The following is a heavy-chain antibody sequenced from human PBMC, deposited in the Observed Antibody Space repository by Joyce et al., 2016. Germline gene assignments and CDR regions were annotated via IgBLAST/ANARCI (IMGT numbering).Heavy chain of an antibody. CDR2: LSSSSSYI. J-gene: IGHJ4*02. CDR1: GFTFSSYS. D-gene: IGHD2-8*01. CDR3: ARSSYTNGILDY. Sequence: AASGFTFSSYSMSWVRQAPGKGLEWVSSLSSSSSYIKYTDSVKGRFTISRDNAKNSLYLQMNSLRVEDTAVYYCARSSYTNGILDYWGQGTLVTVSS. V-gene: IGHV3-21*01.